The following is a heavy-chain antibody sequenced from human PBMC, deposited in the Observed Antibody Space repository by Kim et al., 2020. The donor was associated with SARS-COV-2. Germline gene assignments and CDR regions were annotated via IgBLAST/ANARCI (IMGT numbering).Heavy chain of an antibody. J-gene: IGHJ4*02. CDR2: ISYDGSNK. V-gene: IGHV3-30*04. CDR3: ARELSYKPYSSSWIN. D-gene: IGHD6-13*01. CDR1: GFTFSSYA. Sequence: GGSLRLSCAASGFTFSSYAMHWVRQAPGKGLEWVAVISYDGSNKYYADSVKGRFTISRDNSKNTLYLQMNSLRAEDTAVYYCARELSYKPYSSSWINWGQGTLVTVSS.